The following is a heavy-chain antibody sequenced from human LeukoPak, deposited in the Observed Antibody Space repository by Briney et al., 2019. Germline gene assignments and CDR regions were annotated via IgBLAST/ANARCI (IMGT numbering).Heavy chain of an antibody. Sequence: GGSLRLSCAASGFTFDNYGMSWVRQAPGRGLEWVSGINWNGSSTDYADSVKGRFTISRDKAKNSLYLQMKSLRAEDTALYYCARADSYCSSTSCYMVYWGQGTLVSVSS. V-gene: IGHV3-20*04. J-gene: IGHJ4*02. CDR3: ARADSYCSSTSCYMVY. CDR2: INWNGSST. D-gene: IGHD2-2*02. CDR1: GFTFDNYG.